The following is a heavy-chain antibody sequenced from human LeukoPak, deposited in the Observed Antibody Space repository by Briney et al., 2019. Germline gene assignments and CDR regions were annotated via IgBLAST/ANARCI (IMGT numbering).Heavy chain of an antibody. Sequence: GGCLRLSRASSKYPFWLYWMSWVRQAPARGLEWGANIKQDGSEKYFVDSVKGRFTLSRDNAKNLLYMQMNSLRAEDTAVYYCARSNYYDSSGYYLSAFDIWGQGTMVTVSS. CDR2: IKQDGSEK. V-gene: IGHV3-7*01. J-gene: IGHJ3*02. CDR3: ARSNYYDSSGYYLSAFDI. D-gene: IGHD3-22*01. CDR1: KYPFWLYW.